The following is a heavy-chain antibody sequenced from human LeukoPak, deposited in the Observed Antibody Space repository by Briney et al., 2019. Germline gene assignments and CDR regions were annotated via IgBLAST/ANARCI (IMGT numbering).Heavy chain of an antibody. CDR2: ISSNGGST. J-gene: IGHJ6*03. Sequence: SGGSLRLSCAASGFTFSSYAMHWVRQAPGKGLEYVSAISSNGGSTYYANSVKGRFTISRDNSKNTLYLQMGSLRAEDMAVYYCASLPRSTVTKGGYMDVWGKGTTVTISS. D-gene: IGHD4-17*01. CDR1: GFTFSSYA. V-gene: IGHV3-64*01. CDR3: ASLPRSTVTKGGYMDV.